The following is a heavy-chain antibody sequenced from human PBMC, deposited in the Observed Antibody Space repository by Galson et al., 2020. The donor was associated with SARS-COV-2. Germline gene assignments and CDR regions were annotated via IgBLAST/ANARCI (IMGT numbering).Heavy chain of an antibody. D-gene: IGHD4-4*01. Sequence: SETLSLTCTVSGGSISSYYWTWIRQPPGKALEWIGYIYYTGSTNYNPSLKSRVTISVDTSKNQFSLKLTSVTAADTAVYYCARGTDGYSNYRPDYYYMDVWGKGTTVTVSS. CDR3: ARGTDGYSNYRPDYYYMDV. V-gene: IGHV4-59*01. CDR2: IYYTGST. J-gene: IGHJ6*03. CDR1: GGSISSYY.